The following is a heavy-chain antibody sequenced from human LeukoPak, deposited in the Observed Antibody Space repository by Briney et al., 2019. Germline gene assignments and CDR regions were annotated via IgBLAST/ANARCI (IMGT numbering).Heavy chain of an antibody. CDR1: GGSISSYY. D-gene: IGHD6-13*01. CDR3: ARDRLRGAAAGMAFDY. V-gene: IGHV4-59*01. Sequence: SETLSLTCTVSGGSISSYYWSWIRQPPGKGLEWIGYIYYSGSTNYNPSLKSRVTISVDTSKNQFSLKLSSVTAADTAVYYSARDRLRGAAAGMAFDYWGQGTLVTVSS. J-gene: IGHJ4*02. CDR2: IYYSGST.